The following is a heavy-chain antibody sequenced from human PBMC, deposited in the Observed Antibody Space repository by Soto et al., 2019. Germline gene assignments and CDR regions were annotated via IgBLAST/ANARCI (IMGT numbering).Heavy chain of an antibody. CDR3: SRDGGITGTTLEFDY. J-gene: IGHJ4*02. CDR2: IWNDGSNK. D-gene: IGHD1-7*01. CDR1: GFTFSSYG. Sequence: GGSLRLSCAASGFTFSSYGMHWVRQAPGKGLEWVAVIWNDGSNKYYADSVKGRVNISRDKYKNTMYLKMNSMRAEDSAVDYCSRDGGITGTTLEFDYWGQGTLVTVSS. V-gene: IGHV3-33*01.